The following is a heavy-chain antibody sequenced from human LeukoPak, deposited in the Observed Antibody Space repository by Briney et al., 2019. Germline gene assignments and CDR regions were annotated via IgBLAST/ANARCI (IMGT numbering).Heavy chain of an antibody. CDR2: ISSSSNTI. CDR3: ARDLEGALDY. CDR1: GFTFSSYS. V-gene: IGHV3-48*01. D-gene: IGHD1-26*01. J-gene: IGHJ4*02. Sequence: GGSLRLSCAASGFTFSSYSMNWVRQAPGKGLEWVSYISSSSNTIYYADSVKGRFTISRDNSKNTLYLQMNSLRAEDTAVYYCARDLEGALDYWGQGILVTVSS.